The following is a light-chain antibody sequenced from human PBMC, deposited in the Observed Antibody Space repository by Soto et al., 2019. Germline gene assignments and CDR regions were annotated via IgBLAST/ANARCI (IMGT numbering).Light chain of an antibody. CDR3: AAWDGSLSGRV. CDR2: GNT. V-gene: IGLV1-47*01. J-gene: IGLJ3*02. CDR1: SSNIGSHN. Sequence: QSVLTQPSSASGTPGQRVTIYCSGSSSNIGSHNVYWYQQLPGTAPKLLFYGNTQGPSGVPDRFSASKSGTSASLAVSGLRSEDEADYFCAAWDGSLSGRVFGGGTKLTVL.